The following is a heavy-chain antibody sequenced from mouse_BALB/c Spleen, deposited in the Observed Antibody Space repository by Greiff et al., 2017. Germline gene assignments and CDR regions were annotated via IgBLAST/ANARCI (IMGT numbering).Heavy chain of an antibody. CDR2: ISSGGSYT. CDR1: GFTFSSYG. Sequence: DVMLVESGGDLVKPGGSLKLSCAASGFTFSSYGMSWVRQTPDKRLEWVATISSGGSYTYYPDSVKGRFTISRDNAKNTLYLQMSSLKSEDTAMYYCARLEYGNYFDYWGQGTTLTVSS. CDR3: ARLEYGNYFDY. J-gene: IGHJ2*01. V-gene: IGHV5-6*02. D-gene: IGHD2-10*02.